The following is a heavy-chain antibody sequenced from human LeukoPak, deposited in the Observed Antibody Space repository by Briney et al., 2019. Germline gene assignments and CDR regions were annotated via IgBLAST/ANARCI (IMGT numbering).Heavy chain of an antibody. Sequence: PGGSLRLSCAASGFTLSSYWMNWVRQAPGKGLVWVSRLNSDGSNTFYADSVKGRFTISRDNAKNTLYLQMNSLRAEDTAVYYCAKSVARAVPAAYNWFDPWGQGTLVTVSS. CDR3: AKSVARAVPAAYNWFDP. CDR2: LNSDGSNT. V-gene: IGHV3-74*01. CDR1: GFTLSSYW. J-gene: IGHJ5*02. D-gene: IGHD2-2*01.